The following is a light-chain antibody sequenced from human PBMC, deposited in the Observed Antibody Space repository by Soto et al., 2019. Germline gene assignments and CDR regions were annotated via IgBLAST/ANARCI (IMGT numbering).Light chain of an antibody. Sequence: QSVLTQPASVSGSPGQSITISCTGTSGDIGTYYLVSWYQQHPGRAPKLIIFEGNKRPSGVSNRFSASKSGNTDSLAISGLQAEDEADYHCCSYAGRSTVICGGGTKVTVL. CDR1: SGDIGTYYL. J-gene: IGLJ2*01. CDR3: CSYAGRSTVI. CDR2: EGN. V-gene: IGLV2-23*01.